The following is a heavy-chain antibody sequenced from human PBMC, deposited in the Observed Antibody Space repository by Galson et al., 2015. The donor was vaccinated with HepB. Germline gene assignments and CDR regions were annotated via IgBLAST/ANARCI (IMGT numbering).Heavy chain of an antibody. CDR2: IYSGGST. Sequence: SLRLSCAASGFTVSSNYMSWVRQAPGKGLEWVSVIYSGGSTYYADSVKGRFTISRDNSKNTLYLQMNSLRAEDTAVYYCARYGDLPHVYFDYWGQGTLVTVSS. J-gene: IGHJ4*02. CDR1: GFTVSSNY. CDR3: ARYGDLPHVYFDY. D-gene: IGHD4-17*01. V-gene: IGHV3-53*01.